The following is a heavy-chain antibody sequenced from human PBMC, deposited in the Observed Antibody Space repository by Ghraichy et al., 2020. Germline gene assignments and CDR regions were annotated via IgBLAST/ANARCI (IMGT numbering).Heavy chain of an antibody. CDR2: TFYTSKWFN. CDR1: GDSVSSNSAA. V-gene: IGHV6-1*01. CDR3: ARAYCRGDCSPHYYFGMDV. Sequence: SETLSLTCAISGDSVSSNSAAWNWIRQSPSRGLEWLGRTFYTSKWFNDYAVSVKSRITINPDTSKNQFSLQLNSVTPEDTAVYYCARAYCRGDCSPHYYFGMDVWGRGTTVTVSS. D-gene: IGHD2-21*01. J-gene: IGHJ6*02.